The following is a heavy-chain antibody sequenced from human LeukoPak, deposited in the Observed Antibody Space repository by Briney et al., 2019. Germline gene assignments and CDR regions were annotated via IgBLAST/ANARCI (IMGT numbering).Heavy chain of an antibody. J-gene: IGHJ6*03. D-gene: IGHD3-10*01. Sequence: GASVKVSCKASGGTFSSYAISWVRQAPGQGLEWMGGIIPIFGTANYAQKFQGRVTITADKSTSTAYMELSSLRSEDTAVYYCASGPITMVRGVPGLHYYYYMDVWGKGTTITISS. V-gene: IGHV1-69*06. CDR1: GGTFSSYA. CDR3: ASGPITMVRGVPGLHYYYYMDV. CDR2: IIPIFGTA.